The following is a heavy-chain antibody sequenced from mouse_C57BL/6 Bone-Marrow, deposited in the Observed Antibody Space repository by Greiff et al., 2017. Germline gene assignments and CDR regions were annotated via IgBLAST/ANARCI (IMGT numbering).Heavy chain of an antibody. CDR2: IWTGGGT. D-gene: IGHD1-1*01. J-gene: IGHJ1*03. Sequence: VKLMESGPGLVAPSQSLSITCTVSGFSLTSYAISWVRQPPGKGLEWLGVIWTGGGTNYNSALKSRLSISKDNSKSQVFLKMNRLQTDDTAMYYCARAPHFTTVVATNFDVWGTGTTVTVSS. V-gene: IGHV2-9-1*01. CDR1: GFSLTSYA. CDR3: ARAPHFTTVVATNFDV.